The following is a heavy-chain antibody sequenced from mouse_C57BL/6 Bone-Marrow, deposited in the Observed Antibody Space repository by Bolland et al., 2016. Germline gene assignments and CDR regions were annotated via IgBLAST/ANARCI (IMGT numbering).Heavy chain of an antibody. CDR2: SSGYT. Sequence: SSGYTKYNQKFKDKATLTADKSSSTAYMQLSSLTYEDSAVYYCARVYYGSSPFAYWGQGTT. D-gene: IGHD1-1*01. V-gene: IGHV1-7*01. J-gene: IGHJ2*01. CDR3: ARVYYGSSPFAY.